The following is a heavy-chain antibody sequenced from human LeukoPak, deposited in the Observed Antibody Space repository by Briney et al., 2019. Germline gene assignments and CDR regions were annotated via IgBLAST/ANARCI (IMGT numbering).Heavy chain of an antibody. J-gene: IGHJ4*02. Sequence: PGGSLRLSCAGSGFTFSTYWMSWVRQAPGKGLEWVANINQDGGEKHYVDSVKGRFTISRDNAKDSLDLQLNSLRGEDTAVYYCARMYCGGGKCYLSYFDYWGQGTLVAVSS. V-gene: IGHV3-7*04. CDR2: INQDGGEK. CDR3: ARMYCGGGKCYLSYFDY. D-gene: IGHD2-21*01. CDR1: GFTFSTYW.